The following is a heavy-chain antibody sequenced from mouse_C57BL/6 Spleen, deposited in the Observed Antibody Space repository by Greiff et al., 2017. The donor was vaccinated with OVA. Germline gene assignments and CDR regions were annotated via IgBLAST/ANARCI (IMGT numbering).Heavy chain of an antibody. CDR2: IYPGSGST. V-gene: IGHV1-55*01. J-gene: IGHJ1*03. D-gene: IGHD2-1*01. CDR1: GYTFTSYW. CDR3: ARGSIYYGKGDWYFDV. Sequence: VQLQQPGAELVKPGASVKMSCKASGYTFTSYWITWVKQRPGQGLEWIGDIYPGSGSTNYNEKFKSKATLTVDTSSSTAYTQLSSLTSEDSAVYYCARGSIYYGKGDWYFDVWGTGTTVTVSS.